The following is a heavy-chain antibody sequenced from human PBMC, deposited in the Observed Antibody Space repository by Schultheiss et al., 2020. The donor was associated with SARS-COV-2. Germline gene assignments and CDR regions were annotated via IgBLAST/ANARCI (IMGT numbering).Heavy chain of an antibody. Sequence: ASVKVSCKASGYTFTGYYMHWVRQAPGQGLEWMGWINPNSGGTNYAQKFQGRVTMTRDTSISTAYMELSRLRSDDTAVYYCARDLTVTTKGGDAFDIWGQGTMVTVSS. D-gene: IGHD4-17*01. V-gene: IGHV1-2*02. CDR2: INPNSGGT. CDR3: ARDLTVTTKGGDAFDI. CDR1: GYTFTGYY. J-gene: IGHJ3*02.